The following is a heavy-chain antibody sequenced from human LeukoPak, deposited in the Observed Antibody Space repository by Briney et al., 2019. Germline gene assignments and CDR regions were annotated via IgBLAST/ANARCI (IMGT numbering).Heavy chain of an antibody. J-gene: IGHJ4*02. CDR2: IYYSGST. CDR3: ARHFYDSSGYYWDY. CDR1: GGSISRYY. V-gene: IGHV4-59*08. Sequence: PSETLSLTCTVSGGSISRYYWSWIRQPPGKGLEWIGYIYYSGSTNYNPSLKSRVTISVDTSKNQFSLKLSSVTAADTAVYYCARHFYDSSGYYWDYWGQGTLVTVSS. D-gene: IGHD3-22*01.